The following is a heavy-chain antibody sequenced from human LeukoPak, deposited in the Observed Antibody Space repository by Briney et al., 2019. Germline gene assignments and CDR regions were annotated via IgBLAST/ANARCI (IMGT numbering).Heavy chain of an antibody. V-gene: IGHV3-23*01. CDR1: GFTFSSYA. D-gene: IGHD3-3*01. Sequence: GGSLRLSCAASGFTFSSYAMSWVRQAPGKGLEWVSATSGSGGSTYYADSVKGRFTISRDNSKNTLYLQMNSLRAEDTAVYYCAKDLELRFLEWLRPFDYWGQGTLVTVSS. CDR3: AKDLELRFLEWLRPFDY. J-gene: IGHJ4*02. CDR2: TSGSGGST.